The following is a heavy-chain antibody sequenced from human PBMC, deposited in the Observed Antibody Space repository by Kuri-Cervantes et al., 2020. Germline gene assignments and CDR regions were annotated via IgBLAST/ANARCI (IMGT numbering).Heavy chain of an antibody. J-gene: IGHJ2*01. Sequence: ASVKVSCKASGYTFTRYAMNWVRQAPGQGLEWMGWINTNTGNPTYAQGFTGRFVFSLDTSVNTAYLQINSLKAEDTAVYYCARDMGCSGGTCYSGRYFDLWGRGTLVHRLL. V-gene: IGHV7-4-1*02. CDR1: GYTFTRYA. D-gene: IGHD2-15*01. CDR2: INTNTGNP. CDR3: ARDMGCSGGTCYSGRYFDL.